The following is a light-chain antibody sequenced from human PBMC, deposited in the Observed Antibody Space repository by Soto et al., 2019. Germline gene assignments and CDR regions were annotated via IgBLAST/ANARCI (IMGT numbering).Light chain of an antibody. CDR1: SSDFGGYNY. V-gene: IGLV2-14*01. J-gene: IGLJ1*01. CDR3: SSYTSSSTLYV. CDR2: EVS. Sequence: QSVMTQLAGGSGSPGRSNTVSCTGTSSDFGGYNYVSWYQQHPGKAPKLMIYEVSNRPSGVSNRFSGSKSGNTASLTISGLQAEDEADYYCSSYTSSSTLYVFGTGTKVTVL.